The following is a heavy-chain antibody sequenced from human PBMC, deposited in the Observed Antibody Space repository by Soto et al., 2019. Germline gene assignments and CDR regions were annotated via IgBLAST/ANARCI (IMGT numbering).Heavy chain of an antibody. Sequence: QVQLQESGPGLVKPSQTLSLTCTVSGGSISSGGYYWSWIRQHPGKGLEWIGYIYYSGSTYYNPSLKNRVTTSVDTSKNQFSLQLSSVTAADTAVYYCARGGYYDSSGYYYHYWGQGTLVTVSS. CDR3: ARGGYYDSSGYYYHY. D-gene: IGHD3-22*01. CDR1: GGSISSGGYY. J-gene: IGHJ4*02. CDR2: IYYSGST. V-gene: IGHV4-31*03.